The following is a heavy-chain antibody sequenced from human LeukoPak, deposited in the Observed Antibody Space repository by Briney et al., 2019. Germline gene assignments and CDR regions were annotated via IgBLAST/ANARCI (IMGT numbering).Heavy chain of an antibody. Sequence: SETLSLTCTVSGGSISSYYWSWIRQPPGKGLEWIGYIYYSGSTNYNPSLKSRVTISVDTSKNQFSLKLSSVTAADTAVYYCARGLFVYYYDSSVSDAFDIWGQGTMVTVSS. D-gene: IGHD3-22*01. J-gene: IGHJ3*02. CDR2: IYYSGST. CDR3: ARGLFVYYYDSSVSDAFDI. CDR1: GGSISSYY. V-gene: IGHV4-59*12.